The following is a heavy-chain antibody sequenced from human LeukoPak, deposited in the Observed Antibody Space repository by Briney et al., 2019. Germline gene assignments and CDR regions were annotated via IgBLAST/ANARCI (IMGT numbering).Heavy chain of an antibody. J-gene: IGHJ5*02. Sequence: GASVKVSCKASGYTFTGYYLHWVRHPPGQGLEWMGWINPNSGGKNYDQKSQGRVTMRGDTSMTKAYMELSRLTSDDTAVYYCARCPLYSSSCLRFDPWGQGTLVTVSS. D-gene: IGHD6-13*01. CDR1: GYTFTGYY. V-gene: IGHV1-2*02. CDR3: ARCPLYSSSCLRFDP. CDR2: INPNSGGK.